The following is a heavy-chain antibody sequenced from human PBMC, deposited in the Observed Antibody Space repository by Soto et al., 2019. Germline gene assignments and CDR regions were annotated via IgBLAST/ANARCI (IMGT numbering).Heavy chain of an antibody. CDR1: GGSISSGGYS. J-gene: IGHJ4*02. CDR2: IYHSGST. Sequence: SETLSLTCAVPGGSISSGGYSWSWIRQPPGKGLEWIGYIYHSGSTYYDPSLKSRVTISVDRSKNQFSLKLSSVTAADTAVYYCARAYSSSSVDYWGQGTLVTVSS. CDR3: ARAYSSSSVDY. V-gene: IGHV4-30-2*01. D-gene: IGHD6-6*01.